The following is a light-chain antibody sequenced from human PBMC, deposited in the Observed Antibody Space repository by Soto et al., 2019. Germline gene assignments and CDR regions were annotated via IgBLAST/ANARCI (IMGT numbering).Light chain of an antibody. V-gene: IGKV3-20*01. CDR2: RAS. Sequence: EIVLTQSPGTLSLSPGETATLSCRASQSINNYFLAWHQQRPGHAPRLLIFRASQRASGIPDRFRGSGSGTDFTLTITRLEPEDFAVYYCQQYTNAPRTFGQGTKVEIK. CDR3: QQYTNAPRT. J-gene: IGKJ1*01. CDR1: QSINNYF.